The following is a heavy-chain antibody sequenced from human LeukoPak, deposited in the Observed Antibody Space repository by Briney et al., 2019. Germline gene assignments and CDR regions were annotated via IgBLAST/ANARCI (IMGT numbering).Heavy chain of an antibody. CDR3: ARGEAVRGTDH. J-gene: IGHJ4*02. V-gene: IGHV3-74*01. CDR2: INGDGYSI. Sequence: GGSLRLSCAASGFAFSGYWMHWVRQAPGKGLVWLSRINGDGYSISYADSVKGRFTISRDNAKNTLYLQMNSLRAEDTAMYYCARGEAVRGTDHWGRGALVTVSS. D-gene: IGHD2-15*01. CDR1: GFAFSGYW.